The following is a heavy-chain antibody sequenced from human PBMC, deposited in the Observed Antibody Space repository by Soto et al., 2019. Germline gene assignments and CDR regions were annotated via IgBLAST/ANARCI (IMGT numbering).Heavy chain of an antibody. CDR2: FNPFSGAT. D-gene: IGHD3-3*01. J-gene: IGHJ4*01. Sequence: QVQLVQSGAEVKKPGASVKISCETSGHIFKNYYIHWVRQAPGQGLEWMAIFNPFSGATNYEQRLQGRVTATMDMSTSTVYMELNNLRSEDTAMYYCARDLTSGDYWGQGTLISVSS. CDR1: GHIFKNYY. CDR3: ARDLTSGDY. V-gene: IGHV1-46*02.